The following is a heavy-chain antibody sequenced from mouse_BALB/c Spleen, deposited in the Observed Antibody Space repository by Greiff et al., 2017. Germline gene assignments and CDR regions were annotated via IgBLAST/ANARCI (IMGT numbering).Heavy chain of an antibody. CDR1: GFTFSSFG. D-gene: IGHD1-2*01. CDR3: ARTFLRRGFAY. CDR2: ISSGSSTI. J-gene: IGHJ3*01. V-gene: IGHV5-17*02. Sequence: EVKLMESGGGLVQPGGSRKLSCAASGFTFSSFGMHWVRQAPEKGLEWVAYISSGSSTIYYADTVKGRFTISRDNPKNTLFLQMTSLRSEDTAMYYCARTFLRRGFAYWGQGTLVTVAA.